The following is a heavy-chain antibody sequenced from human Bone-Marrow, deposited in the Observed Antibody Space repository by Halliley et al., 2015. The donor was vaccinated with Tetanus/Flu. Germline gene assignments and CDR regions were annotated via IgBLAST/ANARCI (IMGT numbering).Heavy chain of an antibody. Sequence: ANINNDEKEKNYVDSVKGRFIISRDNTKNSLYLQMNYLTAEDTAVYYCAREPPNGHYRGGFEYWGQGTLVTVSS. D-gene: IGHD1-26*01. J-gene: IGHJ4*02. CDR2: INNDEKEK. V-gene: IGHV3-7*03. CDR3: AREPPNGHYRGGFEY.